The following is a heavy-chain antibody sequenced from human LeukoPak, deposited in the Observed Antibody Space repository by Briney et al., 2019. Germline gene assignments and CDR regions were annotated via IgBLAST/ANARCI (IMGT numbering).Heavy chain of an antibody. CDR1: GYTFTSYY. CDR3: AITLPGNYYYYYMDV. J-gene: IGHJ6*03. CDR2: INPSGGST. D-gene: IGHD2-21*02. V-gene: IGHV1-46*01. Sequence: GASVKVSCKASGYTFTSYYMHWVRQAPGQGLEWMGIINPSGGSTSYAQKFQGRVTMTTDTSTSTAYMELRSLRSDDTAVYYCAITLPGNYYYYYMDVWGKGTTVTVSS.